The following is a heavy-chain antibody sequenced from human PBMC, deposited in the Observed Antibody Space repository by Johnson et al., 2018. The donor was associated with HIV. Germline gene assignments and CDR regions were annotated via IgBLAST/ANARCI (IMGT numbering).Heavy chain of an antibody. D-gene: IGHD3-10*01. V-gene: IGHV3-11*04. CDR3: ARGRLLWFRELLPASDAFDI. CDR2: ITGSGTVV. Sequence: QVQLVESGGGVVQPGRSLRLSCAASGFTFSDYYMSWIRQAPGKGLEWVSYITGSGTVVYYADSVKGRFTISRDNSKNTLYLQMNSLRAGDTAVYYCARGRLLWFRELLPASDAFDIWGQGTMVTVSS. CDR1: GFTFSDYY. J-gene: IGHJ3*02.